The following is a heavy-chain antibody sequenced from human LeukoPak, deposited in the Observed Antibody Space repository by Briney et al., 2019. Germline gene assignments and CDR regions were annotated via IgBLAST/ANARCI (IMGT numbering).Heavy chain of an antibody. D-gene: IGHD5-24*01. J-gene: IGHJ4*02. CDR1: GYSFTTYW. Sequence: GESLKISCKGSGYSFTTYWISWVRQMPGKGLEWMGIIYPGDSDTRYSPSFRGQVTISADKSISTAYLQWSSLKASDTAMYYCARLSRDGYNYFDYWGQGTLVTVSS. V-gene: IGHV5-51*01. CDR3: ARLSRDGYNYFDY. CDR2: IYPGDSDT.